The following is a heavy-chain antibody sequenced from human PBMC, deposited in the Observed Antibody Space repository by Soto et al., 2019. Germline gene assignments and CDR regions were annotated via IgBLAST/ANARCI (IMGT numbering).Heavy chain of an antibody. D-gene: IGHD6-13*01. Sequence: QVQLVESGGGVVQPGRSLRLSCAASGFTFSSYGMHWVRQAPGKGLEWVAVISYDGSNKYYADSVKGRFTISRDNSKNTLYLQMNSLRAEDTAVYYCARATIEAAGTIGDYWGQGILVIVSS. J-gene: IGHJ4*02. V-gene: IGHV3-30*03. CDR2: ISYDGSNK. CDR1: GFTFSSYG. CDR3: ARATIEAAGTIGDY.